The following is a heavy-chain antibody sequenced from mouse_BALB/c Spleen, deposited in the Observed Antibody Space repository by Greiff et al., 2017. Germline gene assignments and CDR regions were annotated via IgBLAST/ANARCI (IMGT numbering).Heavy chain of an antibody. CDR3: ARDDSYFDY. Sequence: VQVVESGPGLVAPSQSLSITCTVSGFSLTGYGVNWVRQPPGKGLEWLGMIWGDGSTDYNSALKSRLSISKDNSKSQVFFKMNSLQANDTAIYYCARDDSYFDYWGQGTTLTVSS. V-gene: IGHV2-6-7*01. CDR2: IWGDGST. J-gene: IGHJ2*01. CDR1: GFSLTGYG.